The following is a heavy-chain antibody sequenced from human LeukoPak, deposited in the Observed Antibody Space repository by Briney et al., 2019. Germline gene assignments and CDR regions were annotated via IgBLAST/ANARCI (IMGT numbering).Heavy chain of an antibody. V-gene: IGHV4-31*03. CDR2: IYYSGST. CDR3: VRTPHNYYYGMDV. J-gene: IGHJ6*02. Sequence: PSETLSLTCTVSGGSISSGGYYWSWIRQHPGKGLEWIGYIYYSGSTYYNPSLKSRVTISVDTSKNQFSLKLSSVTAADTAVYYCVRTPHNYYYGMDVWGQGTTVTVSS. CDR1: GGSISSGGYY.